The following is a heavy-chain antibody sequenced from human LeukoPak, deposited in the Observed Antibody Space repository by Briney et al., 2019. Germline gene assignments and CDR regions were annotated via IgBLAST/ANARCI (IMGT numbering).Heavy chain of an antibody. CDR1: GYTFTGYY. CDR2: INPNSGGT. D-gene: IGHD4-17*01. CDR3: ARDYGDYEYFDY. V-gene: IGHV1-2*02. Sequence: ASVKVSCKASGYTFTGYYMHWVRQAPGQGLEWMGWINPNSGGTNYAQKFQGRVTMTRDTSISTAYMELSRLRSDDTAVYYCARDYGDYEYFDYWGQGTPVSVSS. J-gene: IGHJ4*02.